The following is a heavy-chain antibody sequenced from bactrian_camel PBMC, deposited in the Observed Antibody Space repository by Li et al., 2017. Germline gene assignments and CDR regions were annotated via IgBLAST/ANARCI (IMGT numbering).Heavy chain of an antibody. J-gene: IGHJ4*01. CDR2: LSANGEI. D-gene: IGHD4*01. CDR1: GHSNFC. CDR3: AGVERERLCRWTEFSY. Sequence: VQLVESGGGSVQSGGSLRLSCVASGHSNFCMAWFRQPPGKSREYREGVAFLSANGEINTADSVKGRFTISKDKAKNTVYLQMDSLKPEDTATYYCAGVERERLCRWTEFSYWGQGTQVTVS. V-gene: IGHV3S60*01.